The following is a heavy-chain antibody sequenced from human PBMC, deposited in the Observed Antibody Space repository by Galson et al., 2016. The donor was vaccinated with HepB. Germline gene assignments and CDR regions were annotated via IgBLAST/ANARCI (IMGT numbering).Heavy chain of an antibody. CDR3: ARVSGGRPRHYYYYGMDV. V-gene: IGHV1-69*10. J-gene: IGHJ6*02. CDR1: GGTFSNYA. D-gene: IGHD6-25*01. Sequence: SVKVSCKASGGTFSNYAITWVRQAPGQGLEWMAGIVPDLDVANYAQNFQGRVTISADKSTSTTYMELSSLRSEDTAVYFCARVSGGRPRHYYYYGMDVWGQGTTVIVSS. CDR2: IVPDLDVA.